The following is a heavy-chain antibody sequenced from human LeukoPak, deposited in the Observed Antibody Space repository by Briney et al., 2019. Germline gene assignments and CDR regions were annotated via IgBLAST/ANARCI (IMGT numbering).Heavy chain of an antibody. Sequence: GGSLRLSCAASGNYWMHWVRQVPGKGLVWVSHINSDGSWTSYADPVKGRFTISKDNAKNTVYLQMNSLRAEDTAVYYCVSFYETYWGRGTLVTVSS. CDR2: INSDGSWT. D-gene: IGHD2/OR15-2a*01. CDR3: VSFYETY. V-gene: IGHV3-74*01. CDR1: GNYW. J-gene: IGHJ4*02.